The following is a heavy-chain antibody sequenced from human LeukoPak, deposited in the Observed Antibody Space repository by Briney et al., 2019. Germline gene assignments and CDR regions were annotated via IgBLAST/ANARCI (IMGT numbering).Heavy chain of an antibody. Sequence: SETLSLTCTVSGGSISSYYWSWIRQPPGKGLEWIGYICCSGSTNYNPSLKSRVTISVDTSKNQFSLKLSSVTAADTAVYYCARFAPYYDFWSNWFDPWGQGTLVTVSS. V-gene: IGHV4-59*01. CDR3: ARFAPYYDFWSNWFDP. J-gene: IGHJ5*02. CDR2: ICCSGST. CDR1: GGSISSYY. D-gene: IGHD3-3*01.